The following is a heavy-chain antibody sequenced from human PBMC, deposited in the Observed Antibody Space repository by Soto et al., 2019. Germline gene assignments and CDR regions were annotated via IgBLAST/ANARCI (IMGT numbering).Heavy chain of an antibody. CDR1: GFTFSSYW. V-gene: IGHV3-74*01. D-gene: IGHD2-15*01. CDR3: VRGVVAANCVDY. Sequence: EVQLVDSGGDLVQPGGSLRLSCAASGFTFSSYWMHWVRQAPGKGLVWVSRINSDGSATNYADSVKGRFTISRDNAKNTLYLQMNSLRAEDTAVYFCVRGVVAANCVDYWGQGALVTVSS. J-gene: IGHJ4*02. CDR2: INSDGSAT.